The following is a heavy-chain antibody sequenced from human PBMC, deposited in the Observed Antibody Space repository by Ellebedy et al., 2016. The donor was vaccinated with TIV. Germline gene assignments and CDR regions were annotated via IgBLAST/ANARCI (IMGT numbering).Heavy chain of an antibody. CDR1: GFTFSSYG. D-gene: IGHD1-1*01. Sequence: GESLKISCAASGFTFSSYGMHWVRQAPGKGLEWVANIKQDGSEKYYADSVKGRFTISRDNAKNSLYLQMNSLRAEDTAVYYCAGRAYNWNDGSLFDYWGQGTLVTVSS. CDR2: IKQDGSEK. V-gene: IGHV3-7*03. CDR3: AGRAYNWNDGSLFDY. J-gene: IGHJ4*02.